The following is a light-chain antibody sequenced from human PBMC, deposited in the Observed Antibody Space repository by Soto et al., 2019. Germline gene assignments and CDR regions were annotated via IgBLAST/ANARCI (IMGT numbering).Light chain of an antibody. J-gene: IGKJ3*01. CDR3: QHYDNLPPFT. Sequence: DIQMTQSPSSLSASVGARVSITCQASQDIRTSLSWIQQKPGRAPKLLIYGASYLETGVPSRFRGSGSGTDFTFTISSLQPEDIGTYYCQHYDNLPPFTFGPGTKVDIK. V-gene: IGKV1-33*01. CDR2: GAS. CDR1: QDIRTS.